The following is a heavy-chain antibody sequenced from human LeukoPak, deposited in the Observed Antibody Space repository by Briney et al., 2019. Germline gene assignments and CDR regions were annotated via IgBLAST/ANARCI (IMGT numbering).Heavy chain of an antibody. V-gene: IGHV3-23*01. J-gene: IGHJ6*02. CDR2: ISDSGGDT. Sequence: GGSLRLSCAASGFSLSNYAMSWVRQAPGEGLEWVSTISDSGGDTYYADSVKGRFTISRDNSKNTLYLQMTSLRAEDTAIYYCAKGPYSDYGSGRPPFMDVWGQGTTVAVSS. D-gene: IGHD3-10*01. CDR3: AKGPYSDYGSGRPPFMDV. CDR1: GFSLSNYA.